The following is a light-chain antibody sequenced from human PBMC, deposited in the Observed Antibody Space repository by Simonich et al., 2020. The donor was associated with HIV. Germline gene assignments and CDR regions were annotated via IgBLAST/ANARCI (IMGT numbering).Light chain of an antibody. CDR2: GAF. CDR3: QQYDNLPWT. J-gene: IGKJ1*01. CDR1: QVIYNY. V-gene: IGKV1-33*01. Sequence: DIQMTQSPSSLSASVGDRVTITCQASQVIYNYLNWYQQNPGKAPKLLIHGAFNLETGVPSRFSGNGSGTHFTFTINSLQPEDVATYYCQQYDNLPWTFGQGTKVEIK.